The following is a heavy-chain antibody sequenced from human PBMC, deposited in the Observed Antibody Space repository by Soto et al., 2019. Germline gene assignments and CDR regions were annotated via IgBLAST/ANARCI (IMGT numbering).Heavy chain of an antibody. J-gene: IGHJ6*02. Sequence: EASVKVSCKASGYTFTGYYMHWVRQAPGQGLEWMGWISPNSGGTNYAQKFQGWVTMTRDTSISTAYMELSRLRSDDTAVYYCARNSVSSSSFYYYYYYGMDVWGQETTVTVSS. CDR1: GYTFTGYY. D-gene: IGHD6-6*01. CDR3: ARNSVSSSSFYYYYYYGMDV. V-gene: IGHV1-2*04. CDR2: ISPNSGGT.